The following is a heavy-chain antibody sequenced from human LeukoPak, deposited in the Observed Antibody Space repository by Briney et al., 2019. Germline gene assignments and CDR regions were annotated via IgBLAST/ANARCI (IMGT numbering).Heavy chain of an antibody. CDR2: ISGSGGST. CDR1: GFTFSSYA. Sequence: GGSLRLSCAASGFTFSSYAMSWVRQAPGKGLEWVSVISGSGGSTYYADSVKGRFTISRDNSKNTLYLQMNSLRAEDTAVYYCAKDVVYEKYYYYYYMDVWGKGTTVTVSS. V-gene: IGHV3-23*01. J-gene: IGHJ6*03. CDR3: AKDVVYEKYYYYYYMDV. D-gene: IGHD1-14*01.